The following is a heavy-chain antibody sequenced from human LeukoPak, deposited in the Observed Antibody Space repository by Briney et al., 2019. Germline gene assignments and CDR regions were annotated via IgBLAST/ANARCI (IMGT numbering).Heavy chain of an antibody. Sequence: GGSLRLSCAASGFTFSNHAMSWVRQAPGMGPEWVSVISHDGTVTHYADSVKGRFTISRDSSTNTLYLQMDSLRTEDTAVYYCAKEGSQYASSWFDYWGQGTLVTVSS. J-gene: IGHJ4*02. CDR1: GFTFSNHA. CDR2: ISHDGTVT. D-gene: IGHD6-13*01. V-gene: IGHV3-30*18. CDR3: AKEGSQYASSWFDY.